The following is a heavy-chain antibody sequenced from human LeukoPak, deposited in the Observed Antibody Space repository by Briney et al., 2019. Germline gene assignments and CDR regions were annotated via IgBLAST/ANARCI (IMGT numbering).Heavy chain of an antibody. CDR3: ARGYSSSWYLNWFDP. D-gene: IGHD6-13*01. V-gene: IGHV4-38-2*02. CDR2: IYHSGST. CDR1: GYSISSGYY. J-gene: IGHJ5*02. Sequence: KASETLSLTCTVSGYSISSGYYWGWIRQPPGKGLEWIGSIYHSGSTYYNPSLKSRVTISVDTSKNQFSLKLSSVTAADTAVYYCARGYSSSWYLNWFDPWGQGTLVTVSS.